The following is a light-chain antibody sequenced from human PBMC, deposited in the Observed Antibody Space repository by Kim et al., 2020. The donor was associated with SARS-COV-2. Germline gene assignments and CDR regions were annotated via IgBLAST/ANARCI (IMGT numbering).Light chain of an antibody. Sequence: SYELTQPPSVSVSPGKTARITCSGVALPXKTASGXQQRPXQAPVLVKYKESESPSGIPERFCGSCSGTQVRLTTSGVQAXDEADNYCQSAESRGTILRV. CDR3: QSAESRGTILRV. CDR2: KES. V-gene: IGLV3-25*03. CDR1: ALPXKT. J-gene: IGLJ3*02.